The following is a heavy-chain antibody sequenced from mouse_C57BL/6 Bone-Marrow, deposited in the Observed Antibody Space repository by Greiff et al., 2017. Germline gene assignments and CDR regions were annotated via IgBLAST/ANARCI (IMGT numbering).Heavy chain of an antibody. V-gene: IGHV1-50*01. Sequence: QVQLQQPGAELVKPGASVKLSCKASGYTFTSYWMQWVKQRPGQGLEWIGEIDPSASYTNYNQKFKGKATLTVDTSSSTASMQLSSLTSEDFAVYYCAREGRLLLYFDYWGQGTTLTVSS. CDR2: IDPSASYT. J-gene: IGHJ2*01. D-gene: IGHD2-3*01. CDR3: AREGRLLLYFDY. CDR1: GYTFTSYW.